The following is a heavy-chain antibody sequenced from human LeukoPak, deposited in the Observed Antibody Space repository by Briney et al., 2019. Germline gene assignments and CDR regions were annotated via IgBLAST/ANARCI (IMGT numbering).Heavy chain of an antibody. CDR3: VKESGFMVAPNSAFDI. CDR2: IYSGGST. V-gene: IGHV3-66*02. Sequence: GGSLRLSCAASGFTVSSNYMSWVRQAPGKGLEWVSVIYSGGSTYYADSVKGRFTISRDNSKNTLYLQMSSLRAEDTAVYYCVKESGFMVAPNSAFDIWGQGTMVTVSS. CDR1: GFTVSSNY. D-gene: IGHD4/OR15-4a*01. J-gene: IGHJ3*02.